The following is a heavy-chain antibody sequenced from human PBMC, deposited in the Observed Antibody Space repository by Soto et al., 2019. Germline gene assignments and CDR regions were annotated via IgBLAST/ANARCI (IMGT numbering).Heavy chain of an antibody. J-gene: IGHJ4*02. Sequence: GASVKLSCKASGYTFTSYYMNWVRQAPGQGLEWLGIINPSGGSTSYAQKFQGRVTMTRDTSTSTVYMELSSLRSEDTAGYYCAREGRDSSGYYYVVFFLWGQGTLVTVSS. CDR2: INPSGGST. CDR3: AREGRDSSGYYYVVFFL. D-gene: IGHD3-22*01. V-gene: IGHV1-46*01. CDR1: GYTFTSYY.